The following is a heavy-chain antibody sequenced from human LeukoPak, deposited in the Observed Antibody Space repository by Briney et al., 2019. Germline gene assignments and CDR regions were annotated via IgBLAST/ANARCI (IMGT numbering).Heavy chain of an antibody. D-gene: IGHD7-27*01. Sequence: GGSLRLSCAASGFTFSSYAMSWVRQAPGKGLQWISYIDTSSSTKNYADSVKGRFTISRDNAKNSLHLQMSSLRAEDTAVYYCAGPLGSPYFHHWGQGTLVTVSS. J-gene: IGHJ1*01. CDR3: AGPLGSPYFHH. CDR1: GFTFSSYA. CDR2: IDTSSSTK. V-gene: IGHV3-48*01.